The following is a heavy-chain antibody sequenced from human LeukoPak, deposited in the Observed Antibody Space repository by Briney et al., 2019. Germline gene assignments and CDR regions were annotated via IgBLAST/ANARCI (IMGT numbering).Heavy chain of an antibody. V-gene: IGHV3-9*01. CDR2: ISWNSGSI. CDR1: GFTFDDYA. D-gene: IGHD3-22*01. CDR3: AREGGNYDSSGYYPPALDY. J-gene: IGHJ4*02. Sequence: GGSLRLSCAASGFTFDDYAMHWVRQAPGKGLEWVSGISWNSGSIGYADSVKGRFTISRDNAKNSLYLQMNSLRAEDTAVYYCAREGGNYDSSGYYPPALDYWGQGTLVTVSS.